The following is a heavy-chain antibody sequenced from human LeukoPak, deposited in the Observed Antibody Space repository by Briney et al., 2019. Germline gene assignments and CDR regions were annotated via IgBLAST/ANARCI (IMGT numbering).Heavy chain of an antibody. J-gene: IGHJ5*02. CDR1: GGTFSSYA. CDR2: IIPIFGTA. Sequence: GASVKVSCKASGGTFSSYAISWVRQAPGQWLEWMGGIIPIFGTANYAQKFQGRVTITADESTSTAYMELSSLRSEDTAVYYCARDHGDVEMATITHSWFDPWGQGTLVTVSS. D-gene: IGHD5-24*01. CDR3: ARDHGDVEMATITHSWFDP. V-gene: IGHV1-69*13.